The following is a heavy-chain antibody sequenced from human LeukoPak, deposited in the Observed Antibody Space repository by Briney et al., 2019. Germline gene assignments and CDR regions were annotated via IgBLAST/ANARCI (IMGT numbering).Heavy chain of an antibody. V-gene: IGHV7-4-1*02. Sequence: GASVKVSCKASGYTFTNYGMNWVRQAPGQGLEWMGWINTNTGNPTYAQGFTGRFVFSLDTSVSTAYLHISSLQAEDTAVYYCARSVGGYPEYFQHWGQGTLVTVSS. D-gene: IGHD2-15*01. J-gene: IGHJ1*01. CDR3: ARSVGGYPEYFQH. CDR1: GYTFTNYG. CDR2: INTNTGNP.